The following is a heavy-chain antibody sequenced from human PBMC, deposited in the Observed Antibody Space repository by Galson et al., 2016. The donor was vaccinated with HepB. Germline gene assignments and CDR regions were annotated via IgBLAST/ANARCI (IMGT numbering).Heavy chain of an antibody. D-gene: IGHD3-22*01. J-gene: IGHJ4*02. V-gene: IGHV1-2*06. CDR1: GYTFTSYR. CDR3: ARRITMIVVVTKGDYFDY. CDR2: INPNSGDT. Sequence: SVKVSCKASGYTFTSYRILWVRQAPGQGLEWMGRINPNSGDTNYAQKFQGRVTMTRDTSINTAYMELSRLRSDDTAVYYCARRITMIVVVTKGDYFDYWGRGTLVTVSS.